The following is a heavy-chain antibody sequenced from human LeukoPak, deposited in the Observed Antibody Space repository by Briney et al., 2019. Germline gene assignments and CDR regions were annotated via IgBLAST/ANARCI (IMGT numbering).Heavy chain of an antibody. J-gene: IGHJ4*02. D-gene: IGHD2-15*01. Sequence: GGSLRLSCAASGFTFSSYGMHWVRQAPGKGLEWVAVISYDGSNKYYADSVKGRFTISRDNSKNTLSLQMNSLRAEDTAVYYCARDNAYATYCSGSSCYANYFDYWAQGTLVTVSS. V-gene: IGHV3-30*03. CDR3: ARDNAYATYCSGSSCYANYFDY. CDR1: GFTFSSYG. CDR2: ISYDGSNK.